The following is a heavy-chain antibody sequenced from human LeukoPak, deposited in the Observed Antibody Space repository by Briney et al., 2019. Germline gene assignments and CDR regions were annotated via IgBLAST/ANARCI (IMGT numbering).Heavy chain of an antibody. CDR2: IYYSGTT. Sequence: PSETLSLTCTVSGGSISTYYWNWIRQPPGKGLEWIGYIYYSGTTNYNPSLKSRVTISLDTSKNQFSLKLSSVTAADTAVYYCARGAYFYGSGINWFDPWGQGTLITVSS. CDR3: ARGAYFYGSGINWFDP. CDR1: GGSISTYY. D-gene: IGHD3-10*01. V-gene: IGHV4-59*08. J-gene: IGHJ5*02.